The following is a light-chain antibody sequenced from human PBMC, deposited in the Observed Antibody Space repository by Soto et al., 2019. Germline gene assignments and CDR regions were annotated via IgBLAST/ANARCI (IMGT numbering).Light chain of an antibody. CDR2: DAS. CDR1: QNINNY. Sequence: DIQMTQSPSSLSASVGYRVTITCQASQNINNYLNWYQQKPGRAPKLLIYDASNLEAGVPSRFRGSGSGTDFTFTISRLQPEDIATYYCQKYNSAPGTFGQGTKVDIK. J-gene: IGKJ1*01. CDR3: QKYNSAPGT. V-gene: IGKV1-33*01.